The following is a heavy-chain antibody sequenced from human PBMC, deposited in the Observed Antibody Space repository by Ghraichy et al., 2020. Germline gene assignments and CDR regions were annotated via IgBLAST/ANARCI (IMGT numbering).Heavy chain of an antibody. CDR1: GGSFSGYY. CDR3: ARGRYCSSTSCRHNWFDP. CDR2: INHSGST. V-gene: IGHV4-34*01. J-gene: IGHJ5*02. Sequence: SETLSLTCAVYGGSFSGYYWSWIRQPPGKGLEWIGEINHSGSTNYNPSLKSRVTISVDTSKNQFSLKLSSVTAADTAVYYCARGRYCSSTSCRHNWFDPWGQGTLVTVSS. D-gene: IGHD2-2*01.